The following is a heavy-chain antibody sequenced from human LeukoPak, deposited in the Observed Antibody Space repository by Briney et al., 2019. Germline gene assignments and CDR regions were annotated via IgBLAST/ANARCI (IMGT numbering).Heavy chain of an antibody. Sequence: GASVKVSCKASGYTFTNYDINWVRQAPGQGLEWMGWMNTNSGYTGYAQKFQGRVTMTRDTSISTAYMELSRLRSDDTAVYYCARDFSVGATNHWGQGTLVTVSS. J-gene: IGHJ5*02. D-gene: IGHD1-26*01. CDR3: ARDFSVGATNH. V-gene: IGHV1-8*02. CDR2: MNTNSGYT. CDR1: GYTFTNYD.